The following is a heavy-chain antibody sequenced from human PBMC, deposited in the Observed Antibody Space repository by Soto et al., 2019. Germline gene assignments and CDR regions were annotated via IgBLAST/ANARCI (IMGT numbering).Heavy chain of an antibody. D-gene: IGHD3-22*01. CDR3: SKSPKVISPSFDY. J-gene: IGHJ4*02. CDR2: NSGSGGTT. CDR1: GLTFSTYA. Sequence: QHGGCIRLSCVASGLTFSTYALNWVRQDPVRGLEWVAANSGSGGTTYNAGSVKGRFTLSRDNSTVTLFVQMNSLRAEDADIYYCSKSPKVISPSFDYWAQGRLVTVSS. V-gene: IGHV3-23*01.